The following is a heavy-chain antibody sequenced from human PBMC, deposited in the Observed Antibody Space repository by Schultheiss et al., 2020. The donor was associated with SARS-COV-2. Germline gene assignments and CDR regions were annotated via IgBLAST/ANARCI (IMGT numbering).Heavy chain of an antibody. D-gene: IGHD2-21*02. CDR3: ARSDWELLSFDP. Sequence: SETLSLTCTVSGGSISSYYWSWIRQPAGKGLEWIGRIYTSGSTNYNPSLKSRVTMSVDTSKNQFSLKLSSVTAADTAFYFCARSDWELLSFDPWGQGTLVTVSS. CDR2: IYTSGST. CDR1: GGSISSYY. V-gene: IGHV4-4*07. J-gene: IGHJ5*02.